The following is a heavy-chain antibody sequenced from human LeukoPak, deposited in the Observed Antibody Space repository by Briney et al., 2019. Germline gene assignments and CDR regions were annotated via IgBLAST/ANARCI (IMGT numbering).Heavy chain of an antibody. CDR2: MYYSERP. CDR3: ARDSAALNWFDP. D-gene: IGHD6-13*01. CDR1: GGSISSYY. Sequence: SETLSLTCTVSGGSISSYYWSWIRQPPGKGLEWIGYMYYSERPNYNPSLKSRVTISVDTSKNQFSLKLTSVTAADTAVYYCARDSAALNWFDPWGQGTLVTVSS. J-gene: IGHJ5*02. V-gene: IGHV4-59*01.